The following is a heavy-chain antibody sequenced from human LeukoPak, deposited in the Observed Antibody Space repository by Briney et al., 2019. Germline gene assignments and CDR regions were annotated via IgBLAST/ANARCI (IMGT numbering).Heavy chain of an antibody. V-gene: IGHV4-59*01. CDR2: INYSGTP. J-gene: IGHJ4*02. Sequence: ASETLSLTCTVSGGSISGYYWHWIRQSPGMGLEWIGYINYSGTPDYNPSLKSRVTISVDTSKNQFSLNLRSATAADTAVYYCAREYSSFEYWGQGILVTVSS. CDR3: AREYSSFEY. CDR1: GGSISGYY. D-gene: IGHD5-18*01.